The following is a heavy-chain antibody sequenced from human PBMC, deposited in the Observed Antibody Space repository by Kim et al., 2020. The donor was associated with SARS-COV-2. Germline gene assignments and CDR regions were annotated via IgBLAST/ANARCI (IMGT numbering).Heavy chain of an antibody. J-gene: IGHJ4*02. CDR3: TTTHYWGLDY. CDR2: IESDGSTV. Sequence: GGSLRLSCVASGLIMNDRAMNWVREVPGKGLAWVSRIESDGSTVYYADSVKGRFSLSRDNAKDTAYLQMSGLRVEDTAIYYCTTTHYWGLDYWGQGALVTVSS. D-gene: IGHD2-21*01. V-gene: IGHV3-74*01. CDR1: GLIMNDRA.